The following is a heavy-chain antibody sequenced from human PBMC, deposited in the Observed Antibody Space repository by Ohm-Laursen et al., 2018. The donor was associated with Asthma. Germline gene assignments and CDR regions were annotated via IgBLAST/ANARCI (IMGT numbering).Heavy chain of an antibody. CDR1: GYTFTGYY. D-gene: IGHD1-1*01. V-gene: IGHV1-2*06. J-gene: IGHJ5*02. CDR2: INPNSGGT. CDR3: ARSFYLNDVELGDWFDP. Sequence: ASVKVSCKASGYTFTGYYMHWVRQAPGQGLERMGRINPNSGGTNYAQKFQGRVTMTRDTSISTAYMELSRLRSDDTAVYYCARSFYLNDVELGDWFDPWGQGTLVTVSS.